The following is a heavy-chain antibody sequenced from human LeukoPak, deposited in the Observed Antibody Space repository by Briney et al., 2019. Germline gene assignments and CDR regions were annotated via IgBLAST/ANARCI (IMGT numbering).Heavy chain of an antibody. CDR2: IYPGDSDT. J-gene: IGHJ5*02. Sequence: GESLKISCKGSGYSFTSYWIGWVRQMPGKGLEWMGIIYPGDSDTRYGPSFQGQVTISADKSISTAYLQWSSLKASDTAMYYCARLGHSSSWYYWFDPWGQGTLVTVSS. CDR3: ARLGHSSSWYYWFDP. CDR1: GYSFTSYW. V-gene: IGHV5-51*01. D-gene: IGHD6-13*01.